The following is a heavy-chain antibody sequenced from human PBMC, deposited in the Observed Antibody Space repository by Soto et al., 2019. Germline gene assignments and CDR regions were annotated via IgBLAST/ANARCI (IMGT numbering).Heavy chain of an antibody. CDR1: GYTFTSYA. Sequence: QVQLVQSGAEEKKPGATVKVSCKASGYTFTSYAMDWVRQAPGQRLEWMGWINAGNGDTKYSQKFQGRVTITRDTSATTAYMELSSLRSEDTAVYYCARGFSLWFDPWGQGTLVTVSS. V-gene: IGHV1-3*05. CDR3: ARGFSLWFDP. CDR2: INAGNGDT. J-gene: IGHJ5*02. D-gene: IGHD3-3*01.